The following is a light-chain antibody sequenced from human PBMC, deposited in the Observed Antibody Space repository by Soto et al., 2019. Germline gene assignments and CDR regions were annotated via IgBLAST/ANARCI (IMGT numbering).Light chain of an antibody. Sequence: EIVLTQSPGTLSLSPGERATLSCRASQSVAAGYFAWYQQKPGQAPRLLIYETSSRTTGTQDRFSGGGSGTDFTLTISRLEPDVVAVYYWQQYGNSPTFGPGTKVEIK. V-gene: IGKV3-20*01. CDR1: QSVAAGY. CDR3: QQYGNSPT. J-gene: IGKJ1*01. CDR2: ETS.